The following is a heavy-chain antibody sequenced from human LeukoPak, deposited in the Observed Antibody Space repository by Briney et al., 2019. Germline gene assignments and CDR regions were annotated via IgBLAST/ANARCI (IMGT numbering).Heavy chain of an antibody. CDR1: GGSFSGYY. V-gene: IGHV4-34*01. J-gene: IGHJ6*02. Sequence: PSETLSLTCAVYGGSFSGYYWSWIRQPPGKGLEWIGEINHSGSTSYNPSLKSRVTISVDTSKNQFSLELSSVTAADTAVYYCARGWVLVAGNYYYGMDVWGQGTTVTVSS. CDR3: ARGWVLVAGNYYYGMDV. CDR2: INHSGST. D-gene: IGHD6-19*01.